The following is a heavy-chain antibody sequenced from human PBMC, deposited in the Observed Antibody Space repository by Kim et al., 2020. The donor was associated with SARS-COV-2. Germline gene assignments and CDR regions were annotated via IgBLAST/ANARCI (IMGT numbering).Heavy chain of an antibody. J-gene: IGHJ6*02. D-gene: IGHD2-21*01. CDR1: GFTFSSYS. Sequence: GGSLRLSCAASGFTFSSYSMNWVRQAPGKGLEWVSYISSSSTIYYADSVKGRFTISRDNAKNSLYLQMNSLRAEDTAVYYCARGIPALDVWGQGTTVTVSS. CDR2: ISSSSTI. CDR3: ARGIPALDV. V-gene: IGHV3-48*04.